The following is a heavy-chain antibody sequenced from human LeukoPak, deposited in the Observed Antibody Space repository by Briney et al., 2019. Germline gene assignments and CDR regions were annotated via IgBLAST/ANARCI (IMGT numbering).Heavy chain of an antibody. Sequence: NPSETLSLTCTISGGSISSSSEYCGWIRQPPGKGLERIGNIYYSGTTYYSPSLKSRVTISVDTSKSQFSLKLSSVTAADTAVYYCAKPYGGNPGYFDYWGQGTLVTVSS. J-gene: IGHJ4*02. D-gene: IGHD4-23*01. CDR3: AKPYGGNPGYFDY. V-gene: IGHV4-39*01. CDR1: GGSISSSSEY. CDR2: IYYSGTT.